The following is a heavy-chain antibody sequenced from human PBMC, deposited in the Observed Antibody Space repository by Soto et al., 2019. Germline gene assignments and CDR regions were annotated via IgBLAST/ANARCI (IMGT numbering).Heavy chain of an antibody. CDR1: GGTFSSYT. Sequence: SVKVSCKASGGTFSSYTITWVRQAPGQGLEWMGRFIPIFATANYARKFQGRVTIAADDSTSTAYMELSSLRSEDTAVYYCAREVDIVLVPAAQQYYYYGMDVWGQGTTVTVSS. CDR2: FIPIFATA. J-gene: IGHJ6*02. D-gene: IGHD2-2*01. V-gene: IGHV1-69*13. CDR3: AREVDIVLVPAAQQYYYYGMDV.